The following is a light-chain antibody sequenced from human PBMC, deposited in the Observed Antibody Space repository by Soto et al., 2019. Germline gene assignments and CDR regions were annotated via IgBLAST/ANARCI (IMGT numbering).Light chain of an antibody. CDR2: LNSDGSH. CDR3: QTWDTGIVV. CDR1: SGHSSYA. V-gene: IGLV4-69*01. Sequence: QPVLTQSPSASASLGASVKLTCSLNSGHSSYAIAWHQQQPEKGPRYLMKLNSDGSHSKGDGIPDRFSGSSSGAERYLTISSLQSEDEADYYCQTWDTGIVVFGGGTQLTVL. J-gene: IGLJ2*01.